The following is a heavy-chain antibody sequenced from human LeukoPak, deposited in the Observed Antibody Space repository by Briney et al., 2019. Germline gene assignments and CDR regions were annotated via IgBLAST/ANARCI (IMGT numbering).Heavy chain of an antibody. J-gene: IGHJ5*02. D-gene: IGHD4-17*01. CDR2: ISGSGGST. V-gene: IGHV3-23*01. CDR1: GFTFSSYA. Sequence: PGGSLRLSCAASGFTFSSYAMSWVRQAPGKGLEWVSAISGSGGSTYYADSVKGRFTISRDNSKNTLYLQMNSLRAEDTAVYYCAKRSTVTTYPVPDWFDPWGQGTLVTVSS. CDR3: AKRSTVTTYPVPDWFDP.